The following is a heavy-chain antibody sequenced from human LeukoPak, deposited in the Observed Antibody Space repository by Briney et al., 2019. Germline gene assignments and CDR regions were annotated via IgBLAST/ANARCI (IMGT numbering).Heavy chain of an antibody. CDR2: INPNSGGT. V-gene: IGHV1-2*02. Sequence: ASVKVSCKASGYTFTGYYMHWVRQPPGQGLEWMGWINPNSGGTNYAQKFQGRVTMTRDTSISKAYMELSRLRSDDTAVYYCARGSRTTDWFDPWGQGTLVTVSS. D-gene: IGHD1-7*01. CDR1: GYTFTGYY. CDR3: ARGSRTTDWFDP. J-gene: IGHJ5*02.